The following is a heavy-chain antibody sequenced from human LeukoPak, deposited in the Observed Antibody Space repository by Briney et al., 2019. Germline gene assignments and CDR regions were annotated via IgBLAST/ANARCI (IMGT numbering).Heavy chain of an antibody. Sequence: PSETLSLTCTVSGGSISSSGYYWGWIRQPPGKGLEWIASIYYSGSTYYNPSLKSLVTISVDTSKNPLSLKLSSLTAADTAVYYCARHEYSGSYYGLSWFDPWGQGTLVTVSS. J-gene: IGHJ5*02. CDR3: ARHEYSGSYYGLSWFDP. D-gene: IGHD1-26*01. CDR1: GGSISSSGYY. V-gene: IGHV4-39*01. CDR2: IYYSGST.